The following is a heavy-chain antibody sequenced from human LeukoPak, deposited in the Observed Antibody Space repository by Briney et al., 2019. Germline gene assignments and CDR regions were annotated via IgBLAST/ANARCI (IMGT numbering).Heavy chain of an antibody. V-gene: IGHV4-39*01. CDR1: GDSISSSISY. Sequence: SETLSLTCTVSGDSISSSISYWGWIRQPPGKGLEWIGSIYYSGSTHYNPSLKSRVFISVDTSKNQFSLKLSSVAAADTAVYYCARNHTHEGYGYYFDYWGQGTLITVSS. D-gene: IGHD5-18*01. J-gene: IGHJ4*02. CDR2: IYYSGST. CDR3: ARNHTHEGYGYYFDY.